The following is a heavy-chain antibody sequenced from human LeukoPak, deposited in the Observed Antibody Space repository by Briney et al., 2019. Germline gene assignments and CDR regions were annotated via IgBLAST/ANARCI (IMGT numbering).Heavy chain of an antibody. CDR2: IKPDGREK. V-gene: IGHV3-7*05. Sequence: PGGSLKLFCASSGFAFRDFALHGARQAPGKAREGVANIKPDGREKKYVDSVKGRFTISRDNAKNSLYLQMSRLRAEDTAVYYCARVGYSDESIDYWGQGTLVTVSS. D-gene: IGHD4-17*01. CDR1: GFAFRDFA. J-gene: IGHJ4*02. CDR3: ARVGYSDESIDY.